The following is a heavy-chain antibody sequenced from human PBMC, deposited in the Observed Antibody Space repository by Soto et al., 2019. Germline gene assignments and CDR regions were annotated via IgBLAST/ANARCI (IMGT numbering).Heavy chain of an antibody. CDR3: ARDSIAAHRGDAFDI. V-gene: IGHV1-69*04. D-gene: IGHD6-6*01. J-gene: IGHJ3*02. CDR1: GGTFSSYT. Sequence: ASVKVSCKASGGTFSSYTISWVRQAPGQGLEWMGRIIPILGIANYAQKFQGRVTITADKSTSTAYMELSSLRSEDTAVYYCARDSIAAHRGDAFDIWGQGTMVTVSS. CDR2: IIPILGIA.